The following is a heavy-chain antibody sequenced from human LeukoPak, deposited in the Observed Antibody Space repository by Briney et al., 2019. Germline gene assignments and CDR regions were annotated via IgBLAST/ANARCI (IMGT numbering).Heavy chain of an antibody. D-gene: IGHD2-21*01. J-gene: IGHJ4*02. CDR1: GFTLSNNA. Sequence: GGSLRLSCVASGFTLSNNAMAWVRQAPGKGLEWVSALGGSDDRTDYADSVQGRFTISRDNSKNTLYLQMNSLRAEDTAVYYCAKDFRIGYSAHFDYWGQGALVTVSS. CDR3: AKDFRIGYSAHFDY. CDR2: LGGSDDRT. V-gene: IGHV3-23*01.